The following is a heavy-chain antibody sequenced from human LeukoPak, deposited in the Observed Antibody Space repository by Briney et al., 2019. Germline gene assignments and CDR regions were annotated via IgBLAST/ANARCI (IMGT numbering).Heavy chain of an antibody. CDR1: GGSISSYY. D-gene: IGHD7-27*01. CDR2: IYYSGST. V-gene: IGHV4-59*08. CDR3: ARRGNWGSWYYFDY. J-gene: IGHJ4*02. Sequence: PSETLSLTCTVTGGSISSYYWSWIRQPPGKGLEWIGYIYYSGSTNYNPSLKSRVTISVDTSKNQFSLKLSSVTAADTAVYYCARRGNWGSWYYFDYWGQGTLVTVSS.